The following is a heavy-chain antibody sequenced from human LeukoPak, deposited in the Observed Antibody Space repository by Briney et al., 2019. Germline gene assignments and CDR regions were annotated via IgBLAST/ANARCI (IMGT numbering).Heavy chain of an antibody. V-gene: IGHV1-2*02. CDR3: ARVQGYSSSWYRYYYYGMDV. CDR2: IHPNSGGT. Sequence: GASVKVSCKASGYTFTGYYMHWVRQAPGLVLEWMGWIHPNSGGTNYAQKFQGRVTMTRDTSISTAYMELSRLRSDDTAVYYCARVQGYSSSWYRYYYYGMDVWGQGTTVTVSS. CDR1: GYTFTGYY. J-gene: IGHJ6*02. D-gene: IGHD6-13*01.